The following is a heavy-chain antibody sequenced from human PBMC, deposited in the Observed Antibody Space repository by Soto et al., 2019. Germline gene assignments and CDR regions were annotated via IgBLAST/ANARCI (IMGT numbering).Heavy chain of an antibody. CDR2: ISYDGSNK. V-gene: IGHV3-30-3*01. Sequence: QVQLVESGGGVVQPGRSLRLSCAASGFTFSSYAMHWVRQAPGKGLEWVAVISYDGSNKYYADSVKGRFTISRDNSKKTLYLQMNILSAEDTAVYYCARDKDYGSSGYYPDYWGQGTLVTVSS. CDR1: GFTFSSYA. J-gene: IGHJ4*02. CDR3: ARDKDYGSSGYYPDY. D-gene: IGHD3-22*01.